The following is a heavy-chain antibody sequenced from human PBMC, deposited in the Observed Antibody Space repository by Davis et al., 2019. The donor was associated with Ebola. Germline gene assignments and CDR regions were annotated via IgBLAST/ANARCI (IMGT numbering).Heavy chain of an antibody. J-gene: IGHJ3*02. CDR3: ARTSIVGTTTTASDI. V-gene: IGHV1-18*01. D-gene: IGHD1-26*01. CDR1: GYTFKNYA. Sequence: ASVKVSCKASGYTFKNYAISWVRQAPGQGLEWMGWSSAYNGNTNYAQILQGRVTMTTDTSTGTAYMELRSLRSDDTAVYFCARTSIVGTTTTASDIWGQGTKVTVSS. CDR2: SSAYNGNT.